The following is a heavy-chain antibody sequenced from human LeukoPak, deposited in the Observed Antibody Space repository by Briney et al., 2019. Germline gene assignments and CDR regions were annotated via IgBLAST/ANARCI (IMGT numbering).Heavy chain of an antibody. V-gene: IGHV4-39*07. CDR1: GGSISSSSYF. Sequence: SETLSLTCTVSGGSISSSSYFWGWIRQPPGKGLEWIGSIYHSGSTYYNPSLKSRVSISVDTSKNQFSLKLSSVTAADTAVYYCARKREYELGIAARPFDYWGQGTLVTVSS. CDR2: IYHSGST. D-gene: IGHD6-6*01. J-gene: IGHJ4*02. CDR3: ARKREYELGIAARPFDY.